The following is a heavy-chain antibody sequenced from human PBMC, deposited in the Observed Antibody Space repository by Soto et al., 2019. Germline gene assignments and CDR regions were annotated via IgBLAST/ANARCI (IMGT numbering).Heavy chain of an antibody. V-gene: IGHV3-9*01. J-gene: IGHJ4*02. CDR3: AKGNSAAAADLDY. D-gene: IGHD6-13*01. CDR2: ISWNSGSI. Sequence: PGGSLRLSCAASGFTFDDYAMHWVRQAPGKGLEWVSGISWNSGSIGYADSVKGRFTISRDNAKNSLYLQMNSLRAEDTALYYCAKGNSAAAADLDYWGQGTLVTVSS. CDR1: GFTFDDYA.